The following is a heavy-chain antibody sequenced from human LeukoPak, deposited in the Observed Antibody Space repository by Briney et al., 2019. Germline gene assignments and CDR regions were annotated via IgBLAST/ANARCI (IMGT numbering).Heavy chain of an antibody. J-gene: IGHJ6*03. D-gene: IGHD5/OR15-5a*01. CDR1: GGSISSTGYY. Sequence: SGTLSLTCTVSGGSISSTGYYWDWIRQPPGKGLEWIGSIYYSETTYYNSSLKSRVTISLDTSKNQFSLSLKSVTAADTAVYYCARQVSDYYYYYIDVWGKGATVTVS. V-gene: IGHV4-39*01. CDR2: IYYSETT. CDR3: ARQVSDYYYYYIDV.